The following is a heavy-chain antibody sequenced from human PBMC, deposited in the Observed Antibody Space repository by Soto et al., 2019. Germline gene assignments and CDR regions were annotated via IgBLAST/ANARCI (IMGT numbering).Heavy chain of an antibody. CDR3: AREPYSNPNWFDP. V-gene: IGHV1-69*12. Sequence: QVQLEQSGAEVKKPGSSVKVSCKASGGTFSSYAISWVRQAPGQGLEWMGGIIPIFGTANYAQKFQGRVTITADESTSTAYMELSSQRSEDTAVYYCAREPYSNPNWFDPWGQGTLVTVSS. CDR2: IIPIFGTA. J-gene: IGHJ5*02. CDR1: GGTFSSYA. D-gene: IGHD4-4*01.